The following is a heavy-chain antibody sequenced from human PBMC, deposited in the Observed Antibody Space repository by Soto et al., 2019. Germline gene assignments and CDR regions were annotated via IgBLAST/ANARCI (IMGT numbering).Heavy chain of an antibody. CDR2: ISYDGSNK. Sequence: QVQLVESGGAVVQPGKSLRLSCAASGFTFNTYGMYWVRQAPGKGLEWVAAISYDGSNKYHADSVKGRFTISRDNSKKTLYLQKNSLRVEDTAVYYCAKDIVRYTYGACDYWGQGALVTVSS. J-gene: IGHJ4*02. D-gene: IGHD5-18*01. CDR1: GFTFNTYG. CDR3: AKDIVRYTYGACDY. V-gene: IGHV3-30*18.